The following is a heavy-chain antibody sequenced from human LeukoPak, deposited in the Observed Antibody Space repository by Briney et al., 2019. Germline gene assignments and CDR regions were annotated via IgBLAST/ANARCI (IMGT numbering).Heavy chain of an antibody. D-gene: IGHD3-22*01. CDR2: ITAYNGNT. CDR3: AREQYYYDNSGYCDF. V-gene: IGHV1-18*01. J-gene: IGHJ4*02. Sequence: GASVKVSCKVSGYTLTELSMHWVRQAPGKGLEWMGWITAYNGNTNYAQKLQGRVTMTTDTSTSTAYMELRSLRSDDTAVYYCAREQYYYDNSGYCDFWGQGTQVTVSS. CDR1: GYTLTELS.